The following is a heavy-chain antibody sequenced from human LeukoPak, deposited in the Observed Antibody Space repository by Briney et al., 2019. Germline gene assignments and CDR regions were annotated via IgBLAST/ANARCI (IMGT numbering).Heavy chain of an antibody. CDR2: ISYDGSNK. CDR3: AKVSDVLTGYFDY. Sequence: PGGSLRLSCAASGFTFSSYGMHWVRQAQGKGLEWVAVISYDGSNKYYADSVKGRFTISRDNSKNTLYLQMNSLRAEDTAVYYRAKVSDVLTGYFDYWGQGTLVTVSS. D-gene: IGHD3-9*01. V-gene: IGHV3-30*18. CDR1: GFTFSSYG. J-gene: IGHJ4*02.